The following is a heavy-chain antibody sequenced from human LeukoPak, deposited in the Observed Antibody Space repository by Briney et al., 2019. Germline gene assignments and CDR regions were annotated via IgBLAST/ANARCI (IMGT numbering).Heavy chain of an antibody. CDR2: ISYEGGTQ. Sequence: GGSLRLSCAASGFTFSSYGMHWVRQAPGKGLEWVAVISYEGGTQHYADSVKGRFIISRDNPRNTLYLQMNILRTEDTAVYYCAKEGTPQVSTWYDLWGQGTLVTVSS. CDR1: GFTFSSYG. D-gene: IGHD3-10*01. J-gene: IGHJ5*02. CDR3: AKEGTPQVSTWYDL. V-gene: IGHV3-30*18.